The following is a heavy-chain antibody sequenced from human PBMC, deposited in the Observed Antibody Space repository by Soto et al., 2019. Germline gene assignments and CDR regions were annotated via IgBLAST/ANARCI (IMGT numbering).Heavy chain of an antibody. V-gene: IGHV3-30*18. CDR3: AKDPQPYSRSSPGDY. D-gene: IGHD6-6*01. J-gene: IGHJ4*02. Sequence: HPGGALRLSSAASEFTFSSYGMHWVRQAPGKGLEWVALISHDGNNKYYADSVKGRFTISRDNSKNTLYLQMNSLGAEDTAMYYCAKDPQPYSRSSPGDYWGQGTLVTVSS. CDR2: ISHDGNNK. CDR1: EFTFSSYG.